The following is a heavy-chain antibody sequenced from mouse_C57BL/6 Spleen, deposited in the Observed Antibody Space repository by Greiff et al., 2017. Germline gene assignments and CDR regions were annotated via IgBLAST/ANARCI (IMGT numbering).Heavy chain of an antibody. V-gene: IGHV6-6*01. Sequence: EVKLVESGGGLVQPGGSMKLSCAASGFTFSDAWMDWVRQSPEKGLEWVAEIRNKANNHATYYAESVKGRFTISRDDSKSSVYLQMNSLRAEDTGIYYCTRPLYDGYYGYAMDYWGQGTSVTVSS. CDR3: TRPLYDGYYGYAMDY. CDR1: GFTFSDAW. D-gene: IGHD2-3*01. CDR2: IRNKANNHAT. J-gene: IGHJ4*01.